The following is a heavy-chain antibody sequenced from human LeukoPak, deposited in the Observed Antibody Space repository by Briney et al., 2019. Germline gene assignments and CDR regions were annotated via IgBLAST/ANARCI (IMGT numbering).Heavy chain of an antibody. J-gene: IGHJ6*04. V-gene: IGHV1-69*06. Sequence: ASVKVSCKASGGTFSSYAISWVRQAPGQGLEWMGGIIPIFGTANYAQKFQGRVTITADKSTSTAYVELSSLRSEDTAVYYCARAVDIVVVPAAYPYYYYGMDVWGKGTTVTVSS. CDR2: IIPIFGTA. CDR1: GGTFSSYA. D-gene: IGHD2-2*01. CDR3: ARAVDIVVVPAAYPYYYYGMDV.